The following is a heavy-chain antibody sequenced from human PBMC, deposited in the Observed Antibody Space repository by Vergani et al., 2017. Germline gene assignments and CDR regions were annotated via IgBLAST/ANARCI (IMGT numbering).Heavy chain of an antibody. CDR3: ARDLGRPTSLPTHFDY. CDR2: ISSSSSTI. CDR1: GFTFSSYS. J-gene: IGHJ4*02. D-gene: IGHD5-12*01. V-gene: IGHV3-48*02. Sequence: EVQLVESGGGLVQPGGSLRLSCAASGFTFSSYSMNWVRQAPGKGLEWVSYISSSSSTIYYADSVKGRFTISRDNAKNSLYLQMNSLRDEDTAVYYCARDLGRPTSLPTHFDYWGQGTLVTVSS.